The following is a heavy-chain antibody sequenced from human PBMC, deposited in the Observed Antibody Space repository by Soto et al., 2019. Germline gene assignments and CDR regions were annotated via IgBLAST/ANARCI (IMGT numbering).Heavy chain of an antibody. CDR1: VLTFSSYE. V-gene: IGHV3-48*03. J-gene: IGHJ4*02. CDR2: ISSSGSTI. D-gene: IGHD3-22*01. CDR3: ARDYYDSSGLFDY. Sequence: GSLRLSCAASVLTFSSYEMNWVRQAPGKGLEWVSYISSSGSTIYYADSVKGRFTISRDNAKNSLYLQMNSLRAEDTAVYYCARDYYDSSGLFDYWGQGTLVTVSS.